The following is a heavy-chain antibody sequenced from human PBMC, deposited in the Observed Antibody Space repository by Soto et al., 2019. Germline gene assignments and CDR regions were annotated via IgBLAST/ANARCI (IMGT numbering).Heavy chain of an antibody. CDR1: GYTFTSYD. D-gene: IGHD3-10*01. CDR3: ARVADPEYGSGSITWFDP. Sequence: QVQLVQSGAEVKKPGASVKVSCKASGYTFTSYDINWVRQATGQGLEWMGWMNPNSGNTGYAQKFQGRVTMTRNTSISTAYMELSSLRSEDTAVYYCARVADPEYGSGSITWFDPWGQGTLVTVSS. CDR2: MNPNSGNT. V-gene: IGHV1-8*01. J-gene: IGHJ5*02.